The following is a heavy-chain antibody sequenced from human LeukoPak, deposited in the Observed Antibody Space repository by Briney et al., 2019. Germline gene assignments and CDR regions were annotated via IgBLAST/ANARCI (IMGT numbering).Heavy chain of an antibody. V-gene: IGHV4-39*01. CDR2: IYYSGST. Sequence: SETLSLTCTVSGGSISSSSYYWGWIRQPPGKGLEWIGSIYYSGSTYYNPSLKSRVTISVDTSKNQFSLKLSSVTAADTAVYYCARLDYGGNSGLFDYWGQGTLVTVSS. J-gene: IGHJ4*02. D-gene: IGHD4-23*01. CDR1: GGSISSSSYY. CDR3: ARLDYGGNSGLFDY.